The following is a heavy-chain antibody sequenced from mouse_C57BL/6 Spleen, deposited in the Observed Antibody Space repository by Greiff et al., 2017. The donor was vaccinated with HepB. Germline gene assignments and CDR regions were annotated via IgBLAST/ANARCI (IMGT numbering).Heavy chain of an antibody. CDR2: INPSSGYT. V-gene: IGHV1-4*01. J-gene: IGHJ1*03. Sequence: QVQLKESGAELARPGASVKMSCKASGYTFTSYTMHWVKQRPGQGLEWIGYINPSSGYTKYNQKFKDKATLTADKSSSTAYMQLSSLTSEDSAVYYCARHEDSNWYFDVWGTGTTVTVSS. CDR1: GYTFTSYT. CDR3: ARHEDSNWYFDV.